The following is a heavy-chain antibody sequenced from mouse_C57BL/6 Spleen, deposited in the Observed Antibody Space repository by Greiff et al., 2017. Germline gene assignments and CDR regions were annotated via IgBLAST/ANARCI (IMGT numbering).Heavy chain of an antibody. D-gene: IGHD2-3*01. CDR2: ISYDGSN. CDR1: GYSITSGYY. J-gene: IGHJ1*03. Sequence: DVKLQESGPGLVKPSQSLSLTCSVTGYSITSGYYWNWIRQFPGNKLEWMGNISYDGSNNYNPSLKNRISITRDTSNNQFFLKLNSVTTEDTATYDCARDLFLYWYFDVWGTGTTVTVSS. CDR3: ARDLFLYWYFDV. V-gene: IGHV3-6*01.